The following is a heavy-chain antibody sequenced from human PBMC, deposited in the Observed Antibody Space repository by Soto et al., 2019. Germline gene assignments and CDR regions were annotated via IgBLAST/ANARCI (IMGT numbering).Heavy chain of an antibody. CDR1: GGSISSGGYY. D-gene: IGHD6-19*01. CDR2: MYHSGST. J-gene: IGHJ6*02. Sequence: PSETLSLTCTVSGGSISSGGYYWSWIRQHPGKGLEWIGYMYHSGSTYYNQSLKSRVNKSVDTSKKQFSLKLSSVTAADTAVYYCARDFTDSSGPTLGMDVWGQGTTVT. V-gene: IGHV4-31*03. CDR3: ARDFTDSSGPTLGMDV.